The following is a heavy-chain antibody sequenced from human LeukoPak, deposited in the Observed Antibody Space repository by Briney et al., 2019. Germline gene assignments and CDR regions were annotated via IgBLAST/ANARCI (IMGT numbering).Heavy chain of an antibody. J-gene: IGHJ4*02. D-gene: IGHD5-12*01. CDR1: GFTFSSYG. V-gene: IGHV3-33*01. CDR2: IWYDGSNK. Sequence: GGSLRLSCAASGFTFSSYGMHWVRQAPGKGLEWVAVIWYDGSNKYYADSVKGRFSISRDNSKNTLYLQMNSLRAEDTAVYYCARDKEGGYMFDYWGQGTLVTVSS. CDR3: ARDKEGGYMFDY.